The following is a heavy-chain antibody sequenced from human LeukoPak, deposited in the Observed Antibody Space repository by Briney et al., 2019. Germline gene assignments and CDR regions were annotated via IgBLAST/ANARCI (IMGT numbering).Heavy chain of an antibody. CDR1: GFTFSSSW. J-gene: IGHJ4*02. D-gene: IGHD1-26*01. Sequence: GGSLRLSCAASGFTFSSSWMSWVRQAPGKGLEWVANIKEDGSEKSYVDSVRGRFTISRDNGKSSLYLQMKSLRAEDTAVYYCARDRAMGATDYWGQGTLVTVSS. CDR3: ARDRAMGATDY. CDR2: IKEDGSEK. V-gene: IGHV3-7*01.